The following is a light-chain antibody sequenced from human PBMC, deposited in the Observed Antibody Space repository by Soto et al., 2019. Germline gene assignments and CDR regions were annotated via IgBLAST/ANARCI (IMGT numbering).Light chain of an antibody. V-gene: IGLV2-23*02. CDR1: SSDVGSYNL. J-gene: IGLJ1*01. CDR3: CSFAGSTTLDLYV. CDR2: EVT. Sequence: QSVLTQPASVSGAPGQSITISCTGTSSDVGSYNLVSGYQLHPFNAPRLMIYEVTKRPSGVSNRFSGSKSGNTASLTISGLQAEDDADYYCCSFAGSTTLDLYVFGTGTKLTVL.